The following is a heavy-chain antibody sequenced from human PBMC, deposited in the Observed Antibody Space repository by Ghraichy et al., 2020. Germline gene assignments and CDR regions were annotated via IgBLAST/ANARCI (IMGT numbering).Heavy chain of an antibody. J-gene: IGHJ4*02. V-gene: IGHV1-2*02. CDR1: GYTFTGYY. Sequence: ASVKVSCKASGYTFTGYYMHWVRQAPGQGLEWMGWINPNSGGTNYAQKFQGRVTMTRDTSISTAYMELSRLRSDDTAVYYCARDPYGSGSYYPPIDYWGQGTLVTVSS. D-gene: IGHD3-10*01. CDR2: INPNSGGT. CDR3: ARDPYGSGSYYPPIDY.